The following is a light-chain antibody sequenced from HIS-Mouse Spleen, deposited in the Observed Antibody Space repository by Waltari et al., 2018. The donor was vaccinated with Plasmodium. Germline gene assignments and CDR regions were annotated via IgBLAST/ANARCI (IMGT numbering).Light chain of an antibody. CDR2: EDS. J-gene: IGLJ3*02. CDR3: YSTDSSGNHRV. CDR1: ALPTKY. Sequence: SYELTQPPSVSVSPGQTARLTCSGDALPTKYAYWYQQKSGQAPVLGIYEDSKRPSGIPERFSGSSSGTMATLTISGAQVEDEADYYCYSTDSSGNHRVFGGGTKLTVL. V-gene: IGLV3-10*01.